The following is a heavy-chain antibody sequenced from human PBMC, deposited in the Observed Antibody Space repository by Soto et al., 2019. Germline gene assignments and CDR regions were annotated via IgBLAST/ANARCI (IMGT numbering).Heavy chain of an antibody. V-gene: IGHV1-2*02. D-gene: IGHD2-2*02. CDR1: GYTFTGYY. J-gene: IGHJ6*02. CDR3: ARPYCSSTSCYKASYCYGMDV. Sequence: ASVKVSCKASGYTFTGYYMRWVRQAPGQGLEWMGWINPNSGGTNYAQKFQGRVTMTRDTSISTAYMELSRLRSDDTAVYYCARPYCSSTSCYKASYCYGMDVWGQGTTVTVSS. CDR2: INPNSGGT.